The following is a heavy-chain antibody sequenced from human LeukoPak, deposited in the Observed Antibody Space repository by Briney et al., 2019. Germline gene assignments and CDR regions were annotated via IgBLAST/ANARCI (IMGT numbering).Heavy chain of an antibody. Sequence: PGGSLRLSCAASGFTFSSYGMHWVRQAPGTGLEWVAVISYDGSNKYYADSVKGRFTISRDNSKNTLYLQMNSLRAEDTAVYYCAKLSGIAAAGSPFDIWGQGTLVTVSS. J-gene: IGHJ3*02. CDR3: AKLSGIAAAGSPFDI. CDR1: GFTFSSYG. D-gene: IGHD6-13*01. V-gene: IGHV3-30*18. CDR2: ISYDGSNK.